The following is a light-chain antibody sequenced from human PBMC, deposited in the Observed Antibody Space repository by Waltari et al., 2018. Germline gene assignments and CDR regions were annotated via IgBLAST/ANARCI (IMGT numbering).Light chain of an antibody. CDR2: DDR. CDR3: QVWDTSNDHVV. J-gene: IGLJ2*01. V-gene: IGLV3-21*02. CDR1: NIGSKA. Sequence: SYVLTQSPSVSVAPGQTTRITCGGNNIGSKAVHWYQQKPGQAPVLVVYDDRDRPSGIPERFSGSNSGNTATLTISRVAAGDEADYYCQVWDTSNDHVVFGGGTKLTDL.